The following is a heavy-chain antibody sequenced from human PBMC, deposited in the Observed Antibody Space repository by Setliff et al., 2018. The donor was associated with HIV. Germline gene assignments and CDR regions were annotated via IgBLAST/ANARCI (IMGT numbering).Heavy chain of an antibody. Sequence: SETLSLTCAVYGGSFSAYYWNWIRQPPDKGLEWIGEITHSGSTNYKASLKSRVTISVDTSKNQFSLRLSSVTAADTAVYFCARVSYTYWYSIPRNCYYHMDVWGTGTTVTVSS. V-gene: IGHV4-34*01. CDR3: ARVSYTYWYSIPRNCYYHMDV. CDR2: ITHSGST. CDR1: GGSFSAYY. J-gene: IGHJ6*03. D-gene: IGHD2-8*02.